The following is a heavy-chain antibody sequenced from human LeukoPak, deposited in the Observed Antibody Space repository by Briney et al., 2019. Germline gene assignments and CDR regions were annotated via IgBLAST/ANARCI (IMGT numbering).Heavy chain of an antibody. Sequence: SETLSLTCTVSGGSISSSSYYWGWIRQPPGKGLEWIGSIYYSGSTYYNPSLKSRVTISVDTSKNQFSLKLSSVTAADTAVYYCAREPAYYYDSSGYYYGDYWGQGTLVTVSS. CDR3: AREPAYYYDSSGYYYGDY. V-gene: IGHV4-39*07. CDR1: GGSISSSSYY. CDR2: IYYSGST. J-gene: IGHJ4*02. D-gene: IGHD3-22*01.